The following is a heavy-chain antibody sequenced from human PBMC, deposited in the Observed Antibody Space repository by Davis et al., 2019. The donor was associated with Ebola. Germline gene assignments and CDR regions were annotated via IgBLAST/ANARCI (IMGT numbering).Heavy chain of an antibody. J-gene: IGHJ4*02. V-gene: IGHV1-18*01. D-gene: IGHD1-1*01. Sequence: ASVKVSCKASGFTLTKYAIHWVRQAPGQGLEWMGWISAYNGNTNYAQKLQGRVTMTTDTSTSTAYMELRSLRSDDTAVYYCARAQFPTTSDHWGQGTLVTVSS. CDR1: GFTLTKYA. CDR2: ISAYNGNT. CDR3: ARAQFPTTSDH.